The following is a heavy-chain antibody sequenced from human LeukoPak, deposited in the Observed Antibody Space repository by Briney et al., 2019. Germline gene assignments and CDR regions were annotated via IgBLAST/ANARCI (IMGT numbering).Heavy chain of an antibody. CDR3: AREGVGSYDNNYYYMDV. V-gene: IGHV3-7*01. D-gene: IGHD3-9*01. CDR2: IKQDGSEK. CDR1: GFTFSSYW. J-gene: IGHJ6*03. Sequence: GGSLRLSCAASGFTFSSYWMSWVRQAPGKGLEWVANIKQDGSEKYYVDSVKGRFTISRDNAKNLVYLQMNSLRAEDTAVYYCAREGVGSYDNNYYYMDVWGKGTTVTISS.